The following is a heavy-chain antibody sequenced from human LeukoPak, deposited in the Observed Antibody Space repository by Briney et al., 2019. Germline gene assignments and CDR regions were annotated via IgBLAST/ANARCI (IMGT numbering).Heavy chain of an antibody. D-gene: IGHD3-22*01. CDR3: ARVQYYYDSSGYYSGYYYYYMDV. CDR2: IDYSGST. Sequence: PSETLSLTCTVSGGSISSSSYYWGWIRQPPGKGLEWIGSIDYSGSTYYNPSLKSRVTISVDTSKNQFSVKLSSVTAADTAVYYCARVQYYYDSSGYYSGYYYYYMDVWGKGTTVTVSS. J-gene: IGHJ6*03. CDR1: GGSISSSSYY. V-gene: IGHV4-39*01.